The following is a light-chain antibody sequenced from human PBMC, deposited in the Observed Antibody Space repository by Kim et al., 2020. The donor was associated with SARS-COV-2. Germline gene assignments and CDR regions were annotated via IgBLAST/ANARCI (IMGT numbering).Light chain of an antibody. CDR2: DAS. CDR1: QGVSTY. J-gene: IGKJ4*01. Sequence: LSPGESATLSCRASQGVSTYLAWYQQRSGQAPRVLIYDASNRATGIPARFSGSGSGTDFTLTISSLQPEDFAVYYCQQRSSWPLTFGGGTKVEIK. V-gene: IGKV3-11*01. CDR3: QQRSSWPLT.